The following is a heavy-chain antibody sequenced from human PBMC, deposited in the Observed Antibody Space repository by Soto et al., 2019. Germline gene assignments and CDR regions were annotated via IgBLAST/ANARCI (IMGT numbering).Heavy chain of an antibody. CDR2: IHPSDSDI. V-gene: IGHV5-51*01. J-gene: IGHJ3*02. Sequence: PGESLKISCQGSGFNFPTSWIGWVRQTPGKGLEWIGIIHPSDSDITYMPTFEGRVIISADNSISTAYLQWTSLQASDTAKYFCARPASGGSRDAFDIWGQGTMVTVSS. CDR1: GFNFPTSW. D-gene: IGHD2-15*01. CDR3: ARPASGGSRDAFDI.